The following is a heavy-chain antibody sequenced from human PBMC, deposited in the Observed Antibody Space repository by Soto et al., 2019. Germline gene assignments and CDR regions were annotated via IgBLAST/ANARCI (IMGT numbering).Heavy chain of an antibody. Sequence: SETLSLTCTGSGSSISPDYWSWVRQPPGKGLEWIGYIHYSGSTNYNPSLKSRVTISVDTSKNQFSLKLSSVTAADTAAYHCTRGDGYYIYWGQGTLVTVS. J-gene: IGHJ4*02. CDR2: IHYSGST. CDR1: GSSISPDY. D-gene: IGHD3-3*01. CDR3: TRGDGYYIY. V-gene: IGHV4-59*01.